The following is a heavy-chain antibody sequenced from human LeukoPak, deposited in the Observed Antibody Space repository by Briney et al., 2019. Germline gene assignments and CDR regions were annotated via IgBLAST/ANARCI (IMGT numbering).Heavy chain of an antibody. V-gene: IGHV3-23*01. CDR1: GFTFSSYA. J-gene: IGHJ5*02. CDR2: ISGSGGST. Sequence: GGSLRLSCAASGFTFSSYAMSWVRQAPGKGLEWVSAISGSGGSTYYADSVKGRFTISRDNSKNTLYLQMNSLRAEDTAVYYCAKLPGITGTTWWFDPWGQGTLVTVSS. D-gene: IGHD1-7*01. CDR3: AKLPGITGTTWWFDP.